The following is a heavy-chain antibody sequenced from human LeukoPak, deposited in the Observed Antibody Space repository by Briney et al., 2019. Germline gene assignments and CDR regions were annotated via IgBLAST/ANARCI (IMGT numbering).Heavy chain of an antibody. CDR3: ARAIAYNWNYARFGDY. CDR1: GGTFSSYA. CDR2: IIPILGIA. D-gene: IGHD1-7*01. V-gene: IGHV1-69*04. Sequence: GASVKVSCKASGGTFSSYAISWVRQAPGQGLEWMGRIIPILGIANYAQKFQGRVTITADKSTSTAYMELSSLRSEDTAVYYCARAIAYNWNYARFGDYWGQGTLVTVSS. J-gene: IGHJ4*02.